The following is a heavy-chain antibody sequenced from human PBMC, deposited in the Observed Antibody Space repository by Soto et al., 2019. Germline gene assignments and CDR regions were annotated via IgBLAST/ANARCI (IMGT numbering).Heavy chain of an antibody. Sequence: SETLSLTCTVSGGSISSSSYYWGWIRQPPGKGLEWIGSIYYSGSTYYNPSLKSRVTISVDTSKNQFSLKLSSVTAADTAVYYCARSNYYYDSSGYGYYGMDVWGHGTTVTVSS. V-gene: IGHV4-39*01. CDR3: ARSNYYYDSSGYGYYGMDV. CDR1: GGSISSSSYY. CDR2: IYYSGST. D-gene: IGHD3-22*01. J-gene: IGHJ6*02.